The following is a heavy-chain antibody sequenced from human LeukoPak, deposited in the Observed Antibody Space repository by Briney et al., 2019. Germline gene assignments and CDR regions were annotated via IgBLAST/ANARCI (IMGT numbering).Heavy chain of an antibody. CDR3: ARNFNEDRRSQFLDL. J-gene: IGHJ4*02. CDR1: GGSISSYY. V-gene: IGHV4-59*01. Sequence: PSETLSLTCTVSGGSISSYYWSWIRQPPGKGLEWIGYIYYSGSTNYNPSLKSRVTISVDTSKNQFSLKLSPVTAADTAVYYCARNFNEDRRSQFLDLRGQGNPVNVPS. D-gene: IGHD6-6*01. CDR2: IYYSGST.